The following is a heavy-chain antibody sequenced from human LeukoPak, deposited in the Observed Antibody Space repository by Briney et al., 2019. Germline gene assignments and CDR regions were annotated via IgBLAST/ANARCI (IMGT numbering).Heavy chain of an antibody. V-gene: IGHV3-43*02. Sequence: GGSLRLSCAASGFTFDDYAMHWVRHAPGKGLEWVSLISGDGGSTYYADSVKGRFTISRDKSKNSLYLQMNSLRTEDTALYYCAKEGGGDPYLDYWGQGTLVTVSS. J-gene: IGHJ4*02. CDR2: ISGDGGST. CDR3: AKEGGGDPYLDY. D-gene: IGHD4-17*01. CDR1: GFTFDDYA.